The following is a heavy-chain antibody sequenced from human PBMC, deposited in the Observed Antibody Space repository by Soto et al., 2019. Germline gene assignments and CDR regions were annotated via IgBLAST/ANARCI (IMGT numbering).Heavy chain of an antibody. J-gene: IGHJ5*02. CDR2: IYYSGST. CDR1: GGSISSGGYY. V-gene: IGHV4-31*01. CDR3: ARDSHYGGNNNWFDP. D-gene: IGHD4-17*01. Sequence: QVQLQESGPGLVKPSQTLSLTCTVSGGSISSGGYYWSWIRQHPGNGLAWIGYIYYSGSTYYNPALKSLVTIAVDTSTNQFYLKLSSVTAADTAVYYCARDSHYGGNNNWFDPWGQGTLVTVSS.